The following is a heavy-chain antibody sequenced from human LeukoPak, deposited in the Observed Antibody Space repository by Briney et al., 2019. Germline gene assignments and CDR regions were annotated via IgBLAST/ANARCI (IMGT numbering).Heavy chain of an antibody. CDR3: ARDNVMGFEY. J-gene: IGHJ4*02. CDR1: GGSFSGYY. V-gene: IGHV4-34*01. D-gene: IGHD3-16*01. Sequence: PSETLSLTCAVYGGSFSGYYWSWIRQPPGKGLKWIGEINHGGSTNYNPSLKSRITMSADTSKNQFSLTLSSVAAADTAVYYCARDNVMGFEYWGQGTMVTVS. CDR2: INHGGST.